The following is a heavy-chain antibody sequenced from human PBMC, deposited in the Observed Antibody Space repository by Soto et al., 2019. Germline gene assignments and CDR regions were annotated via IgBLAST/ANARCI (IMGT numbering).Heavy chain of an antibody. CDR2: INPNSGGT. V-gene: IGHV1-2*04. D-gene: IGHD7-27*01. CDR1: GYTFTGYY. J-gene: IGHJ6*02. Sequence: ASVKVSCKASGYTFTGYYMHWVRQAPGQGLEWMGWINPNSGGTNYAQKFQGWVTMTRDTSISTAYMELSRLRSDDTAVYYCARALHSNSWAYYYYGMDVWGQGTTVTVSS. CDR3: ARALHSNSWAYYYYGMDV.